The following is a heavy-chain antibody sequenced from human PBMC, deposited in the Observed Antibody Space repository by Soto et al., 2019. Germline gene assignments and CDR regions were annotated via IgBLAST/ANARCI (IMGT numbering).Heavy chain of an antibody. Sequence: SETLSLTCTVSGISVSTSDYYWGWVHQPPGKGLDWIGNIYYSGSTFYNPSLRSRVTLSVDTSKNQFSLRLNSVTVADTAVYFCAGFVVPASRNSDFDYWGQGTLVTVS. D-gene: IGHD2-15*01. CDR3: AGFVVPASRNSDFDY. CDR2: IYYSGST. CDR1: GISVSTSDYY. J-gene: IGHJ4*02. V-gene: IGHV4-39*01.